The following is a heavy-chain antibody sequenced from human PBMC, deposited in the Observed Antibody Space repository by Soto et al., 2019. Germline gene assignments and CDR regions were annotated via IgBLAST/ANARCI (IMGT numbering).Heavy chain of an antibody. CDR1: GFTFNSYW. V-gene: IGHV3-74*01. J-gene: IGHJ4*02. Sequence: PGGSLRLSCAASGFTFNSYWMHWVRQAPGKGLVWVSRIKSDGNNTSYADSVKGRFTISRDNAKNTLYLQMNSLRAEDTAVYYCARDCAYYDFWSGYSEGLGFDYWGQGTLVTVSS. D-gene: IGHD3-3*01. CDR3: ARDCAYYDFWSGYSEGLGFDY. CDR2: IKSDGNNT.